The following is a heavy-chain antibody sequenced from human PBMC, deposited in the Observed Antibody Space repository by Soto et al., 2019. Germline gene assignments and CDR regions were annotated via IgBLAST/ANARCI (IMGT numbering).Heavy chain of an antibody. Sequence: RASVKVSCKASGYTFTGYYMHWVRQAPGQGLEWMGWINPNSGGTNYAQKFQGRVTMTRDTSISTAYMELSRLRSDDTAVYYCARDLLELLEYYGMDVWGQGTTVTVSS. D-gene: IGHD1-7*01. CDR3: ARDLLELLEYYGMDV. V-gene: IGHV1-2*02. CDR1: GYTFTGYY. CDR2: INPNSGGT. J-gene: IGHJ6*02.